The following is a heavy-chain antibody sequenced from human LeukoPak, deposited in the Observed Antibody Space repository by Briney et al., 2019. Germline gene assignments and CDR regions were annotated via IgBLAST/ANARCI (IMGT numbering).Heavy chain of an antibody. V-gene: IGHV1-18*01. CDR2: IRVYNGDT. J-gene: IGHJ4*02. Sequence: ASVKVSCKVSGYTLTELSMHWVRQAPGQGLEWMGWIRVYNGDTNYAQKLQGRVTMTTDTSTSTAYMELRSLRSDDTAVYYCARGAVGAGDYWGQGTLVTVSS. CDR1: GYTLTELS. D-gene: IGHD1-26*01. CDR3: ARGAVGAGDY.